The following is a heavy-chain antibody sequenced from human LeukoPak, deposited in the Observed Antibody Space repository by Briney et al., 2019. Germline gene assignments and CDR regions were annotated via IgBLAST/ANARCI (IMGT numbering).Heavy chain of an antibody. Sequence: GESLKISCAASGFTFSSYAMHWVRQAPGKGLEWVAFISYDGTNKYYADSVKGRFTISRDKSKNTLYLQMNSLRAEDTAVYYCARENYYGSGSLDYWGQGTLVTVSS. CDR2: ISYDGTNK. V-gene: IGHV3-30-3*01. D-gene: IGHD3-10*01. CDR3: ARENYYGSGSLDY. J-gene: IGHJ4*02. CDR1: GFTFSSYA.